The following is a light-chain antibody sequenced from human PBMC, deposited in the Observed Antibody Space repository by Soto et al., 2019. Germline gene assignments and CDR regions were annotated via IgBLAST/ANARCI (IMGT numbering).Light chain of an antibody. J-gene: IGLJ2*01. V-gene: IGLV1-47*01. CDR3: ATWDDSMSGV. Sequence: QSVLTQPPSASGTPGHRVTISCSGSSSNIGSNYVYWYQQFPGTAPKLLINRNDQRPSGVPDRFSGSKSGTSALLTISGLRPEDEADYYCATWDDSMSGVFGGGTKLTVL. CDR2: RND. CDR1: SSNIGSNY.